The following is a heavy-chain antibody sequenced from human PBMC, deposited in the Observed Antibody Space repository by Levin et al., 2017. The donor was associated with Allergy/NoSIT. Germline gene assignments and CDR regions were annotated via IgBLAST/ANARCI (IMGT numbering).Heavy chain of an antibody. D-gene: IGHD2-15*01. CDR3: ARGYCSGGSCYYGPYYFDY. CDR1: GGSISSSRYY. CDR2: ISYSGST. Sequence: SQTLSLTRTVSGGSISSSRYYCGWIRQPPGKGLEWIGSISYSGSTYYNPSLKSRVTICVDTSKNQFSLKLSSVTAADTAVYYCARGYCSGGSCYYGPYYFDYWGQGTLVTVAS. J-gene: IGHJ4*02. V-gene: IGHV4-39*01.